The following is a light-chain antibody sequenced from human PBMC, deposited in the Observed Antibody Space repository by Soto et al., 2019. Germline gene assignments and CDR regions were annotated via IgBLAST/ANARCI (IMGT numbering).Light chain of an antibody. CDR2: GAS. Sequence: EIVLTQSPGTLSLSPGERATLSCRASQSVSSSYLAWYQQKPGQAPRLLIYGASSRATGIPDRFSGRGSGTDFTLPISILEHEDFAVYSGQQYGTSPLTFGGGIKVEIK. CDR3: QQYGTSPLT. CDR1: QSVSSSY. V-gene: IGKV3-20*01. J-gene: IGKJ4*01.